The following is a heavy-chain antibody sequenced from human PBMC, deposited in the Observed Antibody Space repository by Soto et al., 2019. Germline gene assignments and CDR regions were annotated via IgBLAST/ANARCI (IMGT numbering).Heavy chain of an antibody. V-gene: IGHV3-21*01. J-gene: IGHJ3*02. Sequence: GGSLRLSCADSGFTFSSYSMNWVRQAPGKGLEWVSSISSSSSYIYYADSVKGRFTISRDNAKNSLYLQMNSLRAEDTAVYYCARDRYDFWSGQTYDAFDIWGQGTMVTVSS. CDR3: ARDRYDFWSGQTYDAFDI. CDR1: GFTFSSYS. CDR2: ISSSSSYI. D-gene: IGHD3-3*01.